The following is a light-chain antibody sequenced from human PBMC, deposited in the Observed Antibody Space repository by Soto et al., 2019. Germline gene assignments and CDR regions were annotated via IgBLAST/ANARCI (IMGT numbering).Light chain of an antibody. CDR3: QQYNNWPRT. CDR1: QPISTW. J-gene: IGKJ1*01. CDR2: DAS. Sequence: DIQVTQSPSRLAASVGDRVTLTCLASQPISTWLAWYQEKPGKAPKLLIYDASSLEGGVPSRFSGSGSGTEFTLTISSLQSEDFAVYYCQQYNNWPRTFGQGTKVDIK. V-gene: IGKV1-5*01.